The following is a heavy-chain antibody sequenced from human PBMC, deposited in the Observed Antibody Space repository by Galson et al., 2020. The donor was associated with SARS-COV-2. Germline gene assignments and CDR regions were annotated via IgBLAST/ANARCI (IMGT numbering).Heavy chain of an antibody. CDR3: VRGAEERRIIVVVPYYYTYMDV. D-gene: IGHD2-2*01. CDR2: INPRGST. V-gene: IGHV4-34*01. Sequence: SETLSLTCAVYGGSFKNYYWTWIRQSPGKGLQWIGEINPRGSTNYDPSLQGRVAMSVDTSKNQFSLRLSSVTAADTAVYYCVRGAEERRIIVVVPYYYTYMDVWGGGTAVTVSS. J-gene: IGHJ6*03. CDR1: GGSFKNYY.